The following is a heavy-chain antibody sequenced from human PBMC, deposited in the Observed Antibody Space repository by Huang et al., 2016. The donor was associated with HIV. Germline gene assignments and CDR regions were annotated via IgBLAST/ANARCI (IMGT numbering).Heavy chain of an antibody. D-gene: IGHD3-16*01. J-gene: IGHJ3*01. CDR2: IIPRFGTR. Sequence: QVQLVQSGAEVRKPGSSVKVSCRASGGSFNNFGINWVRQAPGQGLEWMGGIIPRFGTRNDAQGFQGRVRITADETTGVVYMELSSLRSDDTAVYFCAKRGGAWGSPYAFDLWGPGTMVTVSS. CDR1: GGSFNNFG. CDR3: AKRGGAWGSPYAFDL. V-gene: IGHV1-69*13.